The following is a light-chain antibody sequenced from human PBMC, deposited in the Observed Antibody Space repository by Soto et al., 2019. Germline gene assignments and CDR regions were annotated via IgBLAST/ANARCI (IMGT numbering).Light chain of an antibody. CDR2: AAS. V-gene: IGKV1-27*01. Sequence: DIQMTQSPSSLSASVGDRVTITCRARQGISNYLAWYQQKPGKVPKLLIYAASTLQSGVPSRFSGSGSGTDFTLTISSLQPEDVGSYYCQKYNSAPRTFGQGTKVDIK. J-gene: IGKJ1*01. CDR3: QKYNSAPRT. CDR1: QGISNY.